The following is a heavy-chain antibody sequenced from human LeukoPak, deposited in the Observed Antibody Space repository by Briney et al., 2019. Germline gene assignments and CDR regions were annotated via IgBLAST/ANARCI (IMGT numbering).Heavy chain of an antibody. CDR3: ARHPPSSAGAYDI. Sequence: SETLSLTCTVSGGSISSYYWSWIRQPPGKGLEWIGYIYYSGSTNYNPSLKSRVTISVDTSKNQFSLKLVSVTAADTAVYYCARHPPSSAGAYDIWGQGTMVTVSS. D-gene: IGHD3-10*01. V-gene: IGHV4-59*08. CDR1: GGSISSYY. J-gene: IGHJ3*02. CDR2: IYYSGST.